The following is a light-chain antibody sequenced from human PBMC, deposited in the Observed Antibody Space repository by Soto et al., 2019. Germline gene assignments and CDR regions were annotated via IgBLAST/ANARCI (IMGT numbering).Light chain of an antibody. Sequence: QSVLTQPASVSGSPGQSITIPCSGTSSDVGGYNSVSWYQHHPGKVPKLMIYEVSYRPSGVSNRFSGSKSGSTATLTISGLQAEDEADYYCSSYTSSSTYVFGTGTKVTVL. J-gene: IGLJ1*01. CDR3: SSYTSSSTYV. V-gene: IGLV2-14*01. CDR1: SSDVGGYNS. CDR2: EVS.